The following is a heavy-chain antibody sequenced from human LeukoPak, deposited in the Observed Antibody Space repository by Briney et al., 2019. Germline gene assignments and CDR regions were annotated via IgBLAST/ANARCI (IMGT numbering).Heavy chain of an antibody. CDR1: GFTFSDYY. J-gene: IGHJ4*02. CDR2: ISSSGSTI. V-gene: IGHV3-11*04. D-gene: IGHD3-22*01. CDR3: ARAKTTYYYDSSSGY. Sequence: GGSLRLSCAASGFTFSDYYMSWIRQAPGKGLEWVSYISSSGSTIYYADSVKGRFTISRDNAKNSLYLQMNSLRVEDTAVYYCARAKTTYYYDSSSGYWGQGTLVTVSS.